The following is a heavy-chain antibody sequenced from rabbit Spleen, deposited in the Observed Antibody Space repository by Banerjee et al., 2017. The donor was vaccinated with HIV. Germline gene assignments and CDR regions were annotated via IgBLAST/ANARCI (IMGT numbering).Heavy chain of an antibody. CDR2: IYAGSSSGFA. CDR1: EFSFSGGNS. Sequence: QSLEESGRDLVKPGASLTLTCTASEFSFSGGNSMCWVRQAPGKGLEWIACIYAGSSSGFAYSATWAKGRFTISKTSSTTVTLQMTSLTAADTATYFCARDLTGVIGWNFGWWGQGTLVTVS. D-gene: IGHD4-1*01. CDR3: ARDLTGVIGWNFGW. J-gene: IGHJ3*01. V-gene: IGHV1S40*01.